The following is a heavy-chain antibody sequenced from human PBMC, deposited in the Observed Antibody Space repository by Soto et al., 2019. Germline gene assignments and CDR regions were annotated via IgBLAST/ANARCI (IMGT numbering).Heavy chain of an antibody. Sequence: NPSETLSLTCAVSGGSISSGGYSWSWIRQPPGKGLEWIGYIYHSGSTYYNPSLKSRVTISVDRSKNQFSLKLSSVTAADTAVYYCARASGIVVAGLDYWGQGTLVTVSS. CDR2: IYHSGST. CDR1: GGSISSGGYS. CDR3: ARASGIVVAGLDY. D-gene: IGHD6-19*01. V-gene: IGHV4-30-2*01. J-gene: IGHJ4*02.